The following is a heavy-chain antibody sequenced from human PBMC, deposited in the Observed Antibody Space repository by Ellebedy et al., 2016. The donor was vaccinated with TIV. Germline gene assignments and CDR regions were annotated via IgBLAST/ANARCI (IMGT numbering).Heavy chain of an antibody. D-gene: IGHD5-18*01. Sequence: GESLKISCAASGFTFSSFEMNWVRQAPGKGLEWISYISGSGDTKYYADSVKGRFTISRDNAKNSVDLQMHSLRAEDTAVYCCASQGNNYGQIDYWGQGTLVTVSS. CDR3: ASQGNNYGQIDY. CDR1: GFTFSSFE. J-gene: IGHJ4*02. V-gene: IGHV3-48*03. CDR2: ISGSGDTK.